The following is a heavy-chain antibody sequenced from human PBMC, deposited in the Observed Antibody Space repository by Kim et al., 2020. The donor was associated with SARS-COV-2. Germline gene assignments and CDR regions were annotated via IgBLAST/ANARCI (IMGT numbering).Heavy chain of an antibody. J-gene: IGHJ4*02. V-gene: IGHV3-21*01. D-gene: IGHD1-26*01. Sequence: DSVKGRFTISRDNAKNSLYLQMNSLRAEDTAVYYCARDGSRTPTPRDFDYWGQGTLVTVSS. CDR3: ARDGSRTPTPRDFDY.